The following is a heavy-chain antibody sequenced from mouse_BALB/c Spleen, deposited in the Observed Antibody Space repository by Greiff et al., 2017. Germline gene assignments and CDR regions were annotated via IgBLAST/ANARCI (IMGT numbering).Heavy chain of an antibody. J-gene: IGHJ1*01. D-gene: IGHD1-1*01. CDR3: ARDTTVGDWYFDV. CDR1: GFSLTSYG. CDR2: IWAGGST. V-gene: IGHV2-9*02. Sequence: QVQLKESGPGLVAPSQSLSITCTVSGFSLTSYGVHWVRQPPGKGLEWLGVIWAGGSTNYNSALMSRLSISKDNSKSQVFLKMNSLQTDDTAMYYCARDTTVGDWYFDVWGAGTTVTVSS.